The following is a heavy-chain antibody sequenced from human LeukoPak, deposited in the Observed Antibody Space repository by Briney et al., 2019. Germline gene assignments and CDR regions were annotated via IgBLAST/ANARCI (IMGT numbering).Heavy chain of an antibody. CDR3: ARDAVDTANAV. J-gene: IGHJ6*02. V-gene: IGHV3-74*01. Sequence: GGSLRLSCAASGFTFTTYWMHWVRQAPGKGLVWVSHINSDGSITSYADSVKGRFTISRDNAKNTLYLQMNSLRAEDTAVYYCARDAVDTANAVWGQGTTVTVPS. CDR1: GFTFTTYW. D-gene: IGHD5-18*01. CDR2: INSDGSIT.